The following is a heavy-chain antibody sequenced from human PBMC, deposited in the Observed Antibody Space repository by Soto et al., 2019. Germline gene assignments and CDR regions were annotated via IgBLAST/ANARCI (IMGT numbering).Heavy chain of an antibody. Sequence: RLSCAASGFTFSSYAMHWVRQAPGKGLEWVAVISYDGSNKYYEDSVKGRFTISRDNSKNTLYLQMTSLRAEYTAVYYCARVVLAEAGNIMDVWGQGTTVTVSS. CDR3: ARVVLAEAGNIMDV. CDR1: GFTFSSYA. V-gene: IGHV3-30-3*01. CDR2: ISYDGSNK. D-gene: IGHD6-13*01. J-gene: IGHJ6*02.